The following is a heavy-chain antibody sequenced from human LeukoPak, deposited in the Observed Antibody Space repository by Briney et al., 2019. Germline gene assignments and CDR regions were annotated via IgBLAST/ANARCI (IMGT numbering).Heavy chain of an antibody. CDR1: GGSISSSSYY. Sequence: SSETLSLTCTVSGGSISSSSYYWGWIRQPPGKGLEWIGYIYYSGSTYYNPSLKSRVTISVDTSKNQFSLKLSSVTAADTAVYYCASSATYYYDSSGYIFDYWGQGTLVTVSS. CDR2: IYYSGST. CDR3: ASSATYYYDSSGYIFDY. V-gene: IGHV4-31*03. D-gene: IGHD3-22*01. J-gene: IGHJ4*02.